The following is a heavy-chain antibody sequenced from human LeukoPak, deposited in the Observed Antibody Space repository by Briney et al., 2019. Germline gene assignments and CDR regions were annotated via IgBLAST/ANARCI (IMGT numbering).Heavy chain of an antibody. D-gene: IGHD4-23*01. CDR2: INPNSGGT. CDR1: GYTFTVYY. V-gene: IGHV1-2*02. J-gene: IGHJ4*02. CDR3: ARDQDHGGNSWDY. Sequence: ASVKVSCKVSGYTFTVYYMHSVRQAPGQGLEWLGWINPNSGGTNYAQNFQGRVTMTRDTSISTAYMELSRLRSDDTAVYYCARDQDHGGNSWDYWGQGTLVTVSS.